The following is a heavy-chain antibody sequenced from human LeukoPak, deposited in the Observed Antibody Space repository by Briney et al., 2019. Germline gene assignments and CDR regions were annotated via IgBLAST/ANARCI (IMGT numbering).Heavy chain of an antibody. CDR2: ISYDGSNK. J-gene: IGHJ4*02. CDR1: GFTFSSYG. CDR3: AKLTVTGPRIIDY. Sequence: PGRSLRLSCAASGFTFSSYGMHWVRQAPGKGLEWVAVISYDGSNKYYADSVKGRFTISRDNSKNTLYLQMNSLRAEDTAVYHCAKLTVTGPRIIDYWGQGTLVTVSS. D-gene: IGHD4-17*01. V-gene: IGHV3-30*18.